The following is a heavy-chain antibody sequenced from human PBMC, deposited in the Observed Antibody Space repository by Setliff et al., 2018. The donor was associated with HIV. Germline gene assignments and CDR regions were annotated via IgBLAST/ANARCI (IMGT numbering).Heavy chain of an antibody. Sequence: GASVKVSCKASGYTFTGYYMHWVRQAPGQGLAWMGWINPNSGGTNYAKKFQGRVTMTRETSISTAYMELSRLRSDDTAVYYCARGADYYDSSGYRGGGLYYMDVWGKGTTVTVSS. D-gene: IGHD3-22*01. CDR3: ARGADYYDSSGYRGGGLYYMDV. CDR2: INPNSGGT. V-gene: IGHV1-2*02. CDR1: GYTFTGYY. J-gene: IGHJ6*03.